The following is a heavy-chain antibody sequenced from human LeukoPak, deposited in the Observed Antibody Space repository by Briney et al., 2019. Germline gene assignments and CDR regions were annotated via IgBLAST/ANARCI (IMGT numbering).Heavy chain of an antibody. J-gene: IGHJ5*02. CDR1: GGSISNYY. CDR2: FYYSGCT. Sequence: SETLSLTCTVSGGSISNYYWSWIRQPPGKGLEWIGYFYYSGCTNYNPSLKSRVTISVDTSKNQFSLKLSSVTAADTAVYYCARRTPLTYWFDPWGQGTLVTVSS. CDR3: ARRTPLTYWFDP. V-gene: IGHV4-59*01.